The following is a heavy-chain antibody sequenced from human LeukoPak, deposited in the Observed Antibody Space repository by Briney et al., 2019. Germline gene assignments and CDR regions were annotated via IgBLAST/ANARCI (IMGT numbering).Heavy chain of an antibody. V-gene: IGHV1-46*01. D-gene: IGHD3-22*01. Sequence: ASVKVSCKACGYTFSSYYMHLVRQAPGQGLEWMGIINPSGDSTIYAQKFQGRVTMTRDTSTSTVYMELSSLRSEDTAVYYCVRGDDSGGYFLYWGQGTLVTISS. CDR2: INPSGDST. J-gene: IGHJ4*02. CDR3: VRGDDSGGYFLY. CDR1: GYTFSSYY.